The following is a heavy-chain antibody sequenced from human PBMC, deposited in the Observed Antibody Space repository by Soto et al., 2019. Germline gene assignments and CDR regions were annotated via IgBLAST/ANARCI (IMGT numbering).Heavy chain of an antibody. Sequence: PSETLSLTCTVSGGSISSSSYYWGWIRQPPGKGLEWIGSIYYSGYTHYNPSLKSRVTISVDTSKNQFSLKLTSVTAADTAVYYCARDRITIFGVVYYFDYWGQGTLVTVSS. CDR3: ARDRITIFGVVYYFDY. J-gene: IGHJ4*02. CDR2: IYYSGYT. V-gene: IGHV4-39*07. CDR1: GGSISSSSYY. D-gene: IGHD3-3*01.